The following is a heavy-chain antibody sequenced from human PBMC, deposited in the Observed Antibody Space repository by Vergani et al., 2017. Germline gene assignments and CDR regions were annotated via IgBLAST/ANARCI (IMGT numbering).Heavy chain of an antibody. Sequence: QVHLVESGGGVVQPGRSLRLSCVVSGFTSSYYGMHWVRQAPGKGLEWVAVISYDGTQKYYADSVKGRFTISRDNSKSTLYLQMNSLRAEDTAVYYCAKGLVPAASWYFDYWGQGTLVTVSS. CDR2: ISYDGTQK. D-gene: IGHD2-2*01. V-gene: IGHV3-30*18. J-gene: IGHJ4*02. CDR1: GFTSSYYG. CDR3: AKGLVPAASWYFDY.